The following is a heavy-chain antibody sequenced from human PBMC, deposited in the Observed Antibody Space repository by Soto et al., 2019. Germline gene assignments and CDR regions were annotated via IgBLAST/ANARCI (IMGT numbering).Heavy chain of an antibody. Sequence: GGSLRLSCAASGFTFSSYGMHWVRQAPGKGLEWVAVIWYDGSNKYYADSVKGRFTISRDNSKNTLYLQMNSLRAEDTAVYYCARDQYDILTGYGYYYYMDVWGKGTTVTVSS. J-gene: IGHJ6*03. CDR3: ARDQYDILTGYGYYYYMDV. CDR2: IWYDGSNK. V-gene: IGHV3-33*01. CDR1: GFTFSSYG. D-gene: IGHD3-9*01.